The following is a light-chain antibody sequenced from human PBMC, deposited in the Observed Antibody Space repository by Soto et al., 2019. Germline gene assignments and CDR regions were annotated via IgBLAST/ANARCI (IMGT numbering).Light chain of an antibody. J-gene: IGLJ1*01. CDR3: CSYAGSTNV. CDR2: EVS. CDR1: SSDVGGYNY. V-gene: IGLV2-14*01. Sequence: QSALTQPASVSGSPGQSITISCTGTSSDVGGYNYVSWYQQHPGKAPKLMIYEVSNRPSGVSNRFSGSKSGNTASLTISGLQAEDEADSYCCSYAGSTNVFGTGTKV.